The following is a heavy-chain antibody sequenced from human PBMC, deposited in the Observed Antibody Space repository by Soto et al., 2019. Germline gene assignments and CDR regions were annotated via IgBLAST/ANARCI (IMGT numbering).Heavy chain of an antibody. V-gene: IGHV1-18*01. D-gene: IGHD1-26*01. J-gene: IGHJ5*02. CDR2: ISAYNYNT. CDR3: ARVVGALGHWFDP. CDR1: GYTFTSYG. Sequence: QVQLVQSGAEVKKPGASVKVSCKASGYTFTSYGLSWVRQAPGQGLEWMGRISAYNYNTNYAQKLQGRVTMTTDTXTSTAYMELWSLRSDDTAVYYCARVVGALGHWFDPWGQGTLVTVSS.